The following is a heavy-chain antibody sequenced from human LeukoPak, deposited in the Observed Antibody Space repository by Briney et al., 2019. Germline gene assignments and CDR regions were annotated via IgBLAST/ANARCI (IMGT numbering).Heavy chain of an antibody. CDR1: GYSISTGYY. Sequence: SETLSLTCTVSGYSISTGYYWDWIRQPPGKRLEWIGTLYHGGSTYYNPSLKSRVTISVDTSKNQFSLKLSSVTAADTAVYYCARVSGSSTSRPGWFDPWGQGTLVTVSS. CDR2: LYHGGST. CDR3: ARVSGSSTSRPGWFDP. V-gene: IGHV4-38-2*02. J-gene: IGHJ5*02. D-gene: IGHD2-2*01.